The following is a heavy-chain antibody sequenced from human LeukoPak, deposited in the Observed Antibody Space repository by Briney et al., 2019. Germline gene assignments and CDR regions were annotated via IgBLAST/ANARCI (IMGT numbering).Heavy chain of an antibody. D-gene: IGHD6-6*01. CDR2: IHHTGTT. J-gene: IGHJ3*02. Sequence: GSLRLSCAASGFTFTSYAMNWVRQAPGKGLEWVGSIHHTGTTYYNPSLESRVIVSLDMSKNQFSLKLTSVTAADTAVFYCARLIARPLDAFDIWGQGTMVTVSS. V-gene: IGHV4-39*01. CDR1: GFTFTSYA. CDR3: ARLIARPLDAFDI.